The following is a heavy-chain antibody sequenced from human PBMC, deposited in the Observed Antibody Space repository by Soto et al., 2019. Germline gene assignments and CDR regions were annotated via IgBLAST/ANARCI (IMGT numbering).Heavy chain of an antibody. D-gene: IGHD2-2*01. Sequence: GGSLRLSCAASGFTFSSYWMSWVRQAPGKGLEWVANIKQDGSEKYYVDSVKGRFTISRDNTKNSLYLQMNSLRAEDTAFYYFAKSCYAGYYYYGMDVWGQGTTVTVSS. CDR2: IKQDGSEK. CDR1: GFTFSSYW. V-gene: IGHV3-7*05. J-gene: IGHJ6*02. CDR3: AKSCYAGYYYYGMDV.